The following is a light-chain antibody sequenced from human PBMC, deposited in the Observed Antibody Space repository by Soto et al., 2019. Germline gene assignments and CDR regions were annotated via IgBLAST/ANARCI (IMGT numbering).Light chain of an antibody. CDR2: DAS. Sequence: DIQMTQSPSSLSASVGDRVTITCRASRGISIHLGWYQQKPGKAPKRLMYDASSLQSGVSSRFSGSGSATEFTLAISSLQPEDLATYYCQQRSNWAPITFGPGTKVDIK. J-gene: IGKJ3*01. V-gene: IGKV1-17*01. CDR1: RGISIH. CDR3: QQRSNWAPIT.